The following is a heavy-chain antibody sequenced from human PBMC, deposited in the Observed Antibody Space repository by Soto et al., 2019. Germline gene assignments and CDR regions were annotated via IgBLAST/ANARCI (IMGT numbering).Heavy chain of an antibody. CDR3: ARDHYDSSGYYFGITEDNCFDS. J-gene: IGHJ5*01. CDR2: ISSSSSYT. V-gene: IGHV3-11*06. Sequence: GGSLRLSCAASGFTFSDYYISWIRQAPGKGLEWVSYISSSSSYTNYADSVKGRFTISRDNAKNSLYLQMNSLRAEDTAVYYCARDHYDSSGYYFGITEDNCFDSWGQGTLVTVSS. D-gene: IGHD3-22*01. CDR1: GFTFSDYY.